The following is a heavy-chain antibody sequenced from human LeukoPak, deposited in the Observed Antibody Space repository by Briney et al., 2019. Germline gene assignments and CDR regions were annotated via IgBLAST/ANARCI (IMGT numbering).Heavy chain of an antibody. CDR3: ARGGSPPEALGDAFDI. V-gene: IGHV3-74*01. D-gene: IGHD1-26*01. CDR2: INGDGNSI. CDR1: GFTFSSYW. Sequence: GGSLRLSCAASGFTFSSYWMHWVRQAPGKGLVRVSRINGDGNSIIYADSVKGRFTISRDNAKKTLYLQMNSLRVEDTAVYYCARGGSPPEALGDAFDIWGQGTMVPVSS. J-gene: IGHJ3*02.